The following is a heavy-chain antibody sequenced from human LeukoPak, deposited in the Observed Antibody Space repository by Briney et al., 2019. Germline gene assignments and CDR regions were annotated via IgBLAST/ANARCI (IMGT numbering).Heavy chain of an antibody. CDR2: TIPIFNAA. CDR3: ARARTDYFDSSGSPFHY. Sequence: SVKVSCKASGGTFSNYALSWVRQAPGQGLEWMGATIPIFNAANYAQKFKGRVTITADESTSTAYTELRSLTSEDTALYYCARARTDYFDSSGSPFHYWGQGTLVTVSS. D-gene: IGHD3-22*01. V-gene: IGHV1-69*13. CDR1: GGTFSNYA. J-gene: IGHJ4*01.